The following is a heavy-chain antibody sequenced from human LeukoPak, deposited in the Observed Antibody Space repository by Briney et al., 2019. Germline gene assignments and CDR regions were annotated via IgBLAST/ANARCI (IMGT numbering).Heavy chain of an antibody. Sequence: PGGSLRLSCAASGFTFTSYAMSWVRQAPGKGLEWVSSISGSGGDTYYADSVKGRITIPRDNSKNTLSLQMNSLRAEDTAVYYCAKGCCSSEGFDPWGQGTLVTVSS. CDR2: ISGSGGDT. V-gene: IGHV3-23*01. D-gene: IGHD2-2*01. CDR1: GFTFTSYA. J-gene: IGHJ5*02. CDR3: AKGCCSSEGFDP.